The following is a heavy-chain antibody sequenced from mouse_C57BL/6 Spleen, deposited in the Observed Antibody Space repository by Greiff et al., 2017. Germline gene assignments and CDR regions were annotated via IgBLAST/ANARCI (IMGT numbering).Heavy chain of an antibody. CDR2: IDPEDGDT. V-gene: IGHV14-1*01. Sequence: EVQLQQSGAELVRPGASVKLSCTASGFNFTDYYMRWVKQRPEQGLEWIGRIDPEDGDTEYAPKFQGKATLTAAKSSSTAYLQLSSLTSEDTAVYYCTTWGSNYGRAYWGQGTLVTVSA. CDR1: GFNFTDYY. CDR3: TTWGSNYGRAY. D-gene: IGHD2-5*01. J-gene: IGHJ3*01.